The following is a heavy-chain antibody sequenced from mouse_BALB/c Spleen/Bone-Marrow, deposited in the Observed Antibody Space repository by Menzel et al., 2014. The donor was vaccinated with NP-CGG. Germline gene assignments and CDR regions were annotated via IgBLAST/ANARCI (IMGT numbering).Heavy chain of an antibody. Sequence: QVQLKESGPELVKPGASVRISCKASGYTFTSFYIHWVRQRPGQGLEWIGWIYPGDSSTKYNEKFKGKATLTADKSSSTASMQLSSLTSEDSAVYFCARKSQRAYDSMIYWGQGTSVTVSS. CDR3: ARKSQRAYDSMIY. CDR1: GYTFTSFY. D-gene: IGHD2-4*01. V-gene: IGHV1S56*01. J-gene: IGHJ4*01. CDR2: IYPGDSST.